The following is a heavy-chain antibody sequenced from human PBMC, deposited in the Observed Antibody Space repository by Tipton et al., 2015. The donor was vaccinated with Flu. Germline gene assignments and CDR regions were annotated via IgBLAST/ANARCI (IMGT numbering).Heavy chain of an antibody. CDR1: GYTFTSYG. CDR2: ISAYNGNT. V-gene: IGHV1-18*01. J-gene: IGHJ6*02. D-gene: IGHD3-10*01. Sequence: VQLVQSGAEVKKPGASVKVSCKASGYTFTSYGISWVRQAPGQGLEWMGWISAYNGNTNYAQKLQGRVTMTTDTSTSTAYMELRSLRSDDTAVYYCARADLITMVRGVTIGMDVWGQGTTVTVSS. CDR3: ARADLITMVRGVTIGMDV.